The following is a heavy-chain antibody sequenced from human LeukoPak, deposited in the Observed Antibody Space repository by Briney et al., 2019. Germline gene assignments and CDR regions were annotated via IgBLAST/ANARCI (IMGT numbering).Heavy chain of an antibody. CDR3: ARVGGPAAIAYYYYMDV. CDR2: INPSGGST. CDR1: GYTFTSYG. D-gene: IGHD2-2*01. J-gene: IGHJ6*03. V-gene: IGHV1-46*01. Sequence: ASVKVSCKASGYTFTSYGISWVRQAPGQGLEWMGIINPSGGSTSYAQKFQGRVTMTRDTSTSTVYMELSSLRSEDTAVYYCARVGGPAAIAYYYYMDVWGKGTTVTVSS.